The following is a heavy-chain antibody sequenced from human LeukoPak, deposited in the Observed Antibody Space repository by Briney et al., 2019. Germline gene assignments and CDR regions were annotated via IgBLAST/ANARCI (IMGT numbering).Heavy chain of an antibody. CDR1: GYTFTSYG. Sequence: GASVKVSCKASGYTFTSYGISWVRQAPGQGLEWMGWMSGYNGNTNYAQKIQGRVTMTTDTSTRTAYMELRSLRSDDTAVYYCARDYCSSTSCFHDYWGQGTLVTVSS. V-gene: IGHV1-18*01. J-gene: IGHJ4*02. CDR3: ARDYCSSTSCFHDY. D-gene: IGHD2-2*01. CDR2: MSGYNGNT.